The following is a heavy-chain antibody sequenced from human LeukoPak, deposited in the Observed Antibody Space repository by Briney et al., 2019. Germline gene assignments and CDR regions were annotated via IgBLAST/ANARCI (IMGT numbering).Heavy chain of an antibody. V-gene: IGHV1-69*06. Sequence: GASVKVSCKASGYTFTSYGMNWVRQAPGQGVEWVGGIMPMFGKTNYAQKFKGRVTTTADKATRTAYMELRSLRSDDPAVYYCARVSVTLFGAVIILNAFDVWGQGTMVTVSS. CDR3: ARVSVTLFGAVIILNAFDV. J-gene: IGHJ3*01. CDR1: GYTFTSYG. CDR2: IMPMFGKT. D-gene: IGHD3-3*01.